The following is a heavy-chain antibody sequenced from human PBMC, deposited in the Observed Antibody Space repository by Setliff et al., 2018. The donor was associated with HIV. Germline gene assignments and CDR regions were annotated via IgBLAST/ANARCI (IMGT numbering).Heavy chain of an antibody. J-gene: IGHJ6*03. CDR1: GGSFSSGGYY. Sequence: KSSETLSLTCTVSGGSFSSGGYYWSWIRQHPGKGLEWIGYIYYSGSTYYNPSLKSRVTISVDTSKNQFSLKLTSLTAADTAVYYCAGASRSSYYYYYMDVWGKGTTVTVSS. V-gene: IGHV4-31*03. CDR3: AGASRSSYYYYYMDV. CDR2: IYYSGST. D-gene: IGHD3-10*01.